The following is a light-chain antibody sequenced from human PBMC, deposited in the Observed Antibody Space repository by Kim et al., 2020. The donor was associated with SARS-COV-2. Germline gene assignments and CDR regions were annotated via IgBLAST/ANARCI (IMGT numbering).Light chain of an antibody. J-gene: IGKJ1*01. CDR1: ESLPGSH. CDR3: QQYVISPRT. Sequence: SPGERATLSCRASESLPGSHLAWYQQKPGQAPRLLIDRTSTSAAAIPDRFSGRGSVTDFTLTISRLEPEDCAVYYCQQYVISPRTFGQGTKVDIK. V-gene: IGKV3-20*01. CDR2: RTS.